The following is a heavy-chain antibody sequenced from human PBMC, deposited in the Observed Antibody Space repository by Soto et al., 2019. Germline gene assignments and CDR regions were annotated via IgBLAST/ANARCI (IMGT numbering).Heavy chain of an antibody. V-gene: IGHV3-23*01. CDR3: ARFGSGSDAFDI. Sequence: GGSLRLSCAASGFTFSSYAINWVRQAPGKGLEWVSGIRSSGNRTDYADSAKGRFTISRDNSKHTLYLQMNSLRAEDTAIYYCARFGSGSDAFDIWGQGTMVTVSS. J-gene: IGHJ3*02. CDR1: GFTFSSYA. CDR2: IRSSGNRT. D-gene: IGHD3-3*01.